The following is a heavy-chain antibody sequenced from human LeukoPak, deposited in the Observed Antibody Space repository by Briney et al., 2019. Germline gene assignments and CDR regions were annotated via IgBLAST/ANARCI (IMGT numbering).Heavy chain of an antibody. J-gene: IGHJ6*02. CDR2: IIPIFGTA. CDR1: GYTFTGYY. CDR3: ARSDSSGYYGDYYYYGMDV. V-gene: IGHV1-69*13. Sequence: SVKVSCKASGYTFTGYYMHWVRQAPGQGLEWMGGIIPIFGTANYEQKFQGRVTITADESTSTAYMELSSLRSEDTAVYYCARSDSSGYYGDYYYYGMDVWGQGTTVTVSS. D-gene: IGHD3-22*01.